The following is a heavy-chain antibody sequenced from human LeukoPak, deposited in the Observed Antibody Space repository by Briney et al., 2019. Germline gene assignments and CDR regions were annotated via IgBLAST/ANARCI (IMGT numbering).Heavy chain of an antibody. D-gene: IGHD5-18*01. CDR2: MYYSGST. CDR3: ARGPFYHDSAGSFDY. CDR1: GGSINNYY. V-gene: IGHV4-59*01. Sequence: PSETLSLTCTVSGGSINNYYWNWIRQPPGKGLEWIAYMYYSGSTTYNRSLRSRVAISVDSSKNQFYLKLSSVTAADTAIYYCARGPFYHDSAGSFDYWGQGILVTVSS. J-gene: IGHJ4*02.